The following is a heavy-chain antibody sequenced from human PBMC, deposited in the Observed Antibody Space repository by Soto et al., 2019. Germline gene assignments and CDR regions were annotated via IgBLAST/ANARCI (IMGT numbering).Heavy chain of an antibody. D-gene: IGHD3-9*01. CDR1: GFTFSSYG. CDR2: ISYDGSNK. J-gene: IGHJ4*02. CDR3: AKDVDWLLCDY. Sequence: QVQLVESGGGVVQPGRSLRLSCAASGFTFSSYGMHWVRQAPGKGLEWVAVISYDGSNKYYADSVKGRFTISRDNSKNTLYLQMNSLRAEDTAVYYCAKDVDWLLCDYWGQGTLGTVSS. V-gene: IGHV3-30*18.